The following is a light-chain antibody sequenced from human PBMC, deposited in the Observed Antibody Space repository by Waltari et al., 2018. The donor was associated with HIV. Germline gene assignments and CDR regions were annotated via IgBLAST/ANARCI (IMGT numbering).Light chain of an antibody. CDR1: NNDIGGYNF. CDR3: SSYAGVNSWL. Sequence: QSALTQPASVSGSPGQSITISCAGTNNDIGGYNFVSWSQQPPRHAPQLLIYDVNQRPSGLSDRFSGSKSGDTASLTISGLQTEDEAEYYCSSYAGVNSWLFGSGTKLTVL. J-gene: IGLJ2*01. CDR2: DVN. V-gene: IGLV2-14*01.